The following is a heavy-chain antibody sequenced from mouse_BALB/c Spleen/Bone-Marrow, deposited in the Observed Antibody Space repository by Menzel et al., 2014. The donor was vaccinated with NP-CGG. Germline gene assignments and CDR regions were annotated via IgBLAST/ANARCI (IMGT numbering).Heavy chain of an antibody. CDR2: INPDSSTI. D-gene: IGHD1-1*01. J-gene: IGHJ4*01. V-gene: IGHV4-1*02. Sequence: EVKLMESGGGLVQPGGSLKLSCAAPGFDSSGYWMSWVRQAPGKGLEWIGEINPDSSTINYTPSLKDKFIISRDNAKNTLYLQMSKVRSEDTALYYCARLGYYGTMDYWGQGTSVTVSS. CDR3: ARLGYYGTMDY. CDR1: GFDSSGYW.